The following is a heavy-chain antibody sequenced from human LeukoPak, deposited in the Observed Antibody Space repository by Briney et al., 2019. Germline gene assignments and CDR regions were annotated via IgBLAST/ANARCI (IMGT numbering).Heavy chain of an antibody. D-gene: IGHD5-18*01. J-gene: IGHJ4*02. CDR1: GGSISTYY. CDR2: IYYSGNT. CDR3: ARAPIPGYGHYYFGY. V-gene: IGHV4-59*08. Sequence: SETLSLTCTVSGGSISTYYWSWIRQPPGKGLEWIGYIYYSGNTNYNPSLKSRVTISVDTSKNQFSLKLTSVTAADTAVYYCARAPIPGYGHYYFGYWGQGTLVTVSS.